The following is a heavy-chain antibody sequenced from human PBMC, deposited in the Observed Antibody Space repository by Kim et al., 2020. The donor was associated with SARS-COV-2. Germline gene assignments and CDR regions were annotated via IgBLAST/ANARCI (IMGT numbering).Heavy chain of an antibody. Sequence: GGSLRLSCSASGFTFSSYALHWVRQAPGKGLEYVSAISSNRGSTYYADSVKGRFTISRDNSKNTLYLQMSSLRAEDTAVYYCVKENLRLLWFGELFNWGQGTLVTVSS. CDR3: VKENLRLLWFGELFN. CDR2: ISSNRGST. D-gene: IGHD3-10*01. CDR1: GFTFSSYA. V-gene: IGHV3-64D*06. J-gene: IGHJ4*02.